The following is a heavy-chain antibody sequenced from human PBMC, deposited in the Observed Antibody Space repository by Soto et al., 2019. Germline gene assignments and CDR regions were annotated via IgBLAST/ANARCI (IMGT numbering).Heavy chain of an antibody. CDR3: AKANSGSYLGAFDI. J-gene: IGHJ3*02. Sequence: GGSLRLSCSASGFTFSSYGMHWVRPAPGKGLEWVAVISYDGSNKYYADSVKGRFTISRDNSKNTLYLQMNSLRAEDTAVYYCAKANSGSYLGAFDIWGQGTMVTVSS. CDR2: ISYDGSNK. D-gene: IGHD1-26*01. V-gene: IGHV3-30*18. CDR1: GFTFSSYG.